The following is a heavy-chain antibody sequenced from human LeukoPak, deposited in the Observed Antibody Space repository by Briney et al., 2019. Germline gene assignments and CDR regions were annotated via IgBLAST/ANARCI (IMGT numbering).Heavy chain of an antibody. CDR3: ARHSPGTGAHYFDY. D-gene: IGHD7-27*01. V-gene: IGHV6-1*01. Sequence: SQTLSLTCAVSGDSVSSISAAWNWIRQSPSRGLEWLGRTYYRSKWYNDYAVSVKSRITISPDTSKNQFSLNLSSVTAADTAVYYCARHSPGTGAHYFDYWGQGTLVSVSS. CDR1: GDSVSSISAA. J-gene: IGHJ4*02. CDR2: TYYRSKWYN.